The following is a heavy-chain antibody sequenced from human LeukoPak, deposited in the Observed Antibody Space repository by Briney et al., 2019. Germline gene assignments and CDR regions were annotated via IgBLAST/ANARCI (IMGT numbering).Heavy chain of an antibody. CDR3: ARGGRWLQFDY. V-gene: IGHV4-59*01. CDR1: GGSISSYY. D-gene: IGHD5-24*01. CDR2: IYYSGST. Sequence: SETLSLTCTVSGGSISSYYWSWIRQPPGKGLEWIGYIYYSGSTNYNPSLKSRVTISVDTSKNQFSLKLSSVTAADTAVYYCARGGRWLQFDYWGQGTLVPVSS. J-gene: IGHJ4*02.